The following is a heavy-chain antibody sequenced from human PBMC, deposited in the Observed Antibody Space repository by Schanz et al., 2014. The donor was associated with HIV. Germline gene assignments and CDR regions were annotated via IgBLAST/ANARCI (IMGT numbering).Heavy chain of an antibody. CDR2: VSFDGSKK. D-gene: IGHD3-10*01. J-gene: IGHJ6*02. CDR1: GFTFSTYA. V-gene: IGHV3-30-3*01. Sequence: QVQLGQSGGGVVQPGRSLRLSCAASGFTFSTYAIHWVRQAPGKGLEWVAVVSFDGSKKYYADSVKGRFTISRDNSKSTLSLQMNSLRAEDTAIYYCAKGYYSSYYYYGMDVWGQGTTVTVSS. CDR3: AKGYYSSYYYYGMDV.